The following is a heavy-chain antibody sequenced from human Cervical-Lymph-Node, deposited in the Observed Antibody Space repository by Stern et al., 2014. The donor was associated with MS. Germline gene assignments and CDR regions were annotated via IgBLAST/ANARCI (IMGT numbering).Heavy chain of an antibody. V-gene: IGHV1-46*01. D-gene: IGHD6-19*01. CDR3: AREVAGHRLGMMDV. Sequence: VQLVEPGAEVKKPGASGKVSCKACGYTFTSYYMHWVRHAPGQGLEGLGIINPRGGSTSYAQKFQGRVTMTRDTSTNTVYMELSSLRSDDTAVYYCAREVAGHRLGMMDVWGQGTTVTVSS. CDR1: GYTFTSYY. J-gene: IGHJ6*02. CDR2: INPRGGST.